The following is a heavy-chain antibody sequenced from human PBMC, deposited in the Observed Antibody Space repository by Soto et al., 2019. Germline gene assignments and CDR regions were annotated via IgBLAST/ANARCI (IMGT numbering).Heavy chain of an antibody. Sequence: EVQLVQSGGGLVQPGGSLRLSGAASGFSVSSKYMCWVRQAPGKGLEWVSVIYSDRHTYYADSVKGRFTISRDDSKNTLYFQMNSRRVEDTAVYDCARDDPAATGPFDYWGQGTLVTVSA. V-gene: IGHV3-66*01. CDR2: IYSDRHT. CDR3: ARDDPAATGPFDY. D-gene: IGHD2-2*01. CDR1: GFSVSSKY. J-gene: IGHJ4*02.